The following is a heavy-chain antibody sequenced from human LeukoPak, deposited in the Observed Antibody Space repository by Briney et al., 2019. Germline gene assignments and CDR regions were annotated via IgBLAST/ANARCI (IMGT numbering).Heavy chain of an antibody. J-gene: IGHJ1*01. V-gene: IGHV3-11*01. CDR2: ITSSGDAI. CDR1: GFIFSEYY. CDR3: ASDIVATSGDF. D-gene: IGHD5-12*01. Sequence: GDPLTLFCALSGFIFSEYYVRWIRQAPGKAVGWGAYITSSGDAIYYADSVKGRFTISRDNAKNALFLRMSSLTVKDTATYDCASDIVATSGDFWGQGTLVSVSS.